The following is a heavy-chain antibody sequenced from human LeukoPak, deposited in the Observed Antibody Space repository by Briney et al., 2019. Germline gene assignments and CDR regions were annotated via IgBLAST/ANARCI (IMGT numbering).Heavy chain of an antibody. CDR1: GGSFSGYY. J-gene: IGHJ4*02. V-gene: IGHV4-34*01. Sequence: PSETLSLTCAVYGGSFSGYYWSWIRQPPGKGLEWIGEINHSGRTNYNPSLKSRVTISVDTSKNQFSLKLSSVTAADTAVYYCAGPNTRKYSSGWYGLNFDYWGQGTLVTVSS. CDR3: AGPNTRKYSSGWYGLNFDY. CDR2: INHSGRT. D-gene: IGHD6-19*01.